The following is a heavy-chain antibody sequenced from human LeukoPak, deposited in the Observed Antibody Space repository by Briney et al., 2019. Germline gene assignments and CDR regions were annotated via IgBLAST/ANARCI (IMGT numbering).Heavy chain of an antibody. CDR1: ALTSINYA. Sequence: GRSLRPSWAPSALTSINYAIESARPPPGDWMEWVSAISGSGAATFNADSVKGRFTISRDNSKNTLYLQMNSLRAEDTAVYYCAKDLSSGWYPYYFDFWGRGTLVTVSS. D-gene: IGHD6-19*01. CDR3: AKDLSSGWYPYYFDF. CDR2: ISGSGAAT. J-gene: IGHJ4*02. V-gene: IGHV3-23*01.